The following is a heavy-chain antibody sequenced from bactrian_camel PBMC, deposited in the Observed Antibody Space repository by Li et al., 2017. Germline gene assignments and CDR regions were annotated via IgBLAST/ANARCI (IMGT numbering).Heavy chain of an antibody. CDR1: GFTFSTAW. Sequence: HVQLVESGGGLVQPGGSLRLSCAASGFTFSTAWMHWVRQAPGKGLEWVSRVTDGSNYTTYADFARGRFTISRIDAKNTLYLQMNSPKTEDTALYYCATIEYRGDRYASTFGYWGQGTQVTVS. CDR2: VTDGSNYT. V-gene: IGHV3S6*01. D-gene: IGHD2*01. CDR3: ATIEYRGDRYASTFGY. J-gene: IGHJ6*01.